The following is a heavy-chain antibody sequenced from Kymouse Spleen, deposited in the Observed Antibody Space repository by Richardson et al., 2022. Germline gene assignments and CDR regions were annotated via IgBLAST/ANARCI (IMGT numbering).Heavy chain of an antibody. Sequence: EVQLVESGGGLVQPGGSLRLSCAASGFTFSDHYMDWVRQAPGKGLEWVGRTRNKANSYTTEYAASVKGRFTISRDDSKNSLYLQMNSLKTEDTAVYYCARDKGIVGADYGMDVWGQGTTVTVSS. CDR2: TRNKANSYTT. J-gene: IGHJ6*02. CDR1: GFTFSDHY. CDR3: ARDKGIVGADYGMDV. V-gene: IGHV3-72*01. D-gene: IGHD1-26*01.